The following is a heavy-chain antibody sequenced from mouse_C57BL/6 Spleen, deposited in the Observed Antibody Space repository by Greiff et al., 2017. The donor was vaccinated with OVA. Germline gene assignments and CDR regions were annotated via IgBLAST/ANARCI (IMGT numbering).Heavy chain of an antibody. V-gene: IGHV7-3*01. CDR1: GFTFTDYY. CDR2: IRNKANGYTT. J-gene: IGHJ3*01. D-gene: IGHD1-1*01. Sequence: EVKLMESGGGLVQPGGSLSLSCAASGFTFTDYYMSWVRQPPGKALEWLGFIRNKANGYTTEYSASVKGRFTISRDNSQSILYLQMNALRAEDSATYYCARNYYGSSYLFAYWGQGTLVTVSA. CDR3: ARNYYGSSYLFAY.